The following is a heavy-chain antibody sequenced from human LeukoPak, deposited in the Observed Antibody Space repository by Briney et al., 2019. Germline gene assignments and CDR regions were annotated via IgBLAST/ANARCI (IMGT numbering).Heavy chain of an antibody. CDR1: GFTFNDYH. V-gene: IGHV3-23*01. J-gene: IGHJ4*02. Sequence: GGSLRLSCAASGFTFNDYHMSWVRQAPGKGLEWVSGISDFGGTTYYAGSVRGRSTISRNNSKNTMSFQMNSLRAEDTAGYYCARGLYSYDYWGQGILVTVSS. D-gene: IGHD3/OR15-3a*01. CDR3: ARGLYSYDY. CDR2: ISDFGGTT.